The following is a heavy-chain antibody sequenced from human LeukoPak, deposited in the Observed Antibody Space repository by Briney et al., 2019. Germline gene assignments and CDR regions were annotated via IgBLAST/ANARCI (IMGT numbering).Heavy chain of an antibody. D-gene: IGHD3-22*01. Sequence: PGGSLRLSCAASGFTFSSYGMHWVRQAPGMGLEWVAFIRYDGSNKYYADSVKGRFTISRDNSKNTLYLQMNSLRAEDTAVYYCAKASQDSSGYYQDYYYYMDVWGKGTTVTVSS. CDR2: IRYDGSNK. CDR3: AKASQDSSGYYQDYYYYMDV. J-gene: IGHJ6*03. V-gene: IGHV3-30*02. CDR1: GFTFSSYG.